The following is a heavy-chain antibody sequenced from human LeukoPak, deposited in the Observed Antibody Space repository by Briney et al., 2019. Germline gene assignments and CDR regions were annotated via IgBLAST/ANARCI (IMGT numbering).Heavy chain of an antibody. CDR1: GGSISSSSYY. CDR3: ARDGGHYYDSSGYPPDAFDI. D-gene: IGHD3-22*01. V-gene: IGHV4-39*07. CDR2: IYYSGST. J-gene: IGHJ3*02. Sequence: SETLSLTCTVSGGSISSSSYYWGWIRQPPGKGLEWIGSIYYSGSTYYNPSLKSRVTISVDTSKNQFSLKLSSVTAADTAVYYCARDGGHYYDSSGYPPDAFDIWGQGTMVTVSS.